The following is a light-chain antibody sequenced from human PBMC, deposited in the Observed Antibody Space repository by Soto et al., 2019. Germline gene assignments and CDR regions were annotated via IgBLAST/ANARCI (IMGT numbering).Light chain of an antibody. CDR2: SAS. CDR3: QQSSSTPHT. J-gene: IGKJ2*01. V-gene: IGKV1-39*01. Sequence: DIQMTQSPSSLSASLGDRVTITCRASQTSNNYLHWYQQRPGKAPKLMIYSASSLQPGVPPRFRGSGSGTHFTLTISSLQPEDFATYYCQQSSSTPHTFGQGTIVEIK. CDR1: QTSNNY.